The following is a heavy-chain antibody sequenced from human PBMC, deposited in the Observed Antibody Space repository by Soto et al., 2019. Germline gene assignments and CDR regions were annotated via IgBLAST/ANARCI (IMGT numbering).Heavy chain of an antibody. V-gene: IGHV3-30*18. Sequence: GGSLRLSCAASGFTFSNYGIHWVRQAPGKGLEWVTVISNDGNTKYYADSVKGRFTISRDNSKNTLYLQLNSLRPEDTAVYYYVKDYSDKKAGYYCPDYWGKGPRVT. J-gene: IGHJ4*02. CDR2: ISNDGNTK. CDR1: GFTFSNYG. CDR3: VKDYSDKKAGYYCPDY. D-gene: IGHD3-3*01.